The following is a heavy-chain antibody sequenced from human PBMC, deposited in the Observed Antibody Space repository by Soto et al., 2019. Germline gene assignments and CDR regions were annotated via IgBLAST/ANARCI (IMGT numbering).Heavy chain of an antibody. V-gene: IGHV3-23*01. Sequence: WASLRVAFAAWGFSCDSHAMSCVRQAPEVGLEGISTISGSGGSTFYTDSVKVRFTISRDKSKNTLYVQINSLRAEDTAVYYCARGPLPQRGLHQVSHGLDVWGQGTTVTVSS. J-gene: IGHJ6*02. CDR2: ISGSGGST. CDR3: ARGPLPQRGLHQVSHGLDV. CDR1: GFSCDSHA. D-gene: IGHD3-10*01.